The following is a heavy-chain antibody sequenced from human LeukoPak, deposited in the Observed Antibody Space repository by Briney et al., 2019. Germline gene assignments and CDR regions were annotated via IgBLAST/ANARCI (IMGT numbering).Heavy chain of an antibody. CDR1: GGSISSYY. J-gene: IGHJ6*02. D-gene: IGHD1-26*01. CDR2: IYYSGST. V-gene: IGHV4-59*01. Sequence: SETLSLTCTVSGGSISSYYWSWIRQPPGKGLEWIGYIYYSGSTNYNPSLKSRVTISVDTSKNQFSLKLSSVTAADTAVYYCARGPLIVGATDRSYDYYYYYGMDVWAKGPRSPSP. CDR3: ARGPLIVGATDRSYDYYYYYGMDV.